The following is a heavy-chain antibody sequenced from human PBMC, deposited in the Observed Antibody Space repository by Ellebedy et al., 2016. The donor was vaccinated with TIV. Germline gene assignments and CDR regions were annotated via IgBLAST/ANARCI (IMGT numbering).Heavy chain of an antibody. V-gene: IGHV1-18*01. J-gene: IGHJ6*02. Sequence: ASVKVSCXASGYRFKSYGISWVRQAPGQGLEWMGWISPYNGNTDHAQKLQGRVTMTTDTSTSTAHMELRSLRSDDTAVYYCARRDIDYGMDVWGQGTTVTVSS. D-gene: IGHD5-12*01. CDR3: ARRDIDYGMDV. CDR1: GYRFKSYG. CDR2: ISPYNGNT.